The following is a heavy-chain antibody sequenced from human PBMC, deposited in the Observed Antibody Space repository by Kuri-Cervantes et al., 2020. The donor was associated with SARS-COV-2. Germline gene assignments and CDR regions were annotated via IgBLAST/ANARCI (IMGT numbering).Heavy chain of an antibody. V-gene: IGHV3-23*01. D-gene: IGHD6-19*01. J-gene: IGHJ6*02. CDR2: ISGSGGST. Sequence: GGSLRLSCAASGFTFSSYAMSWVRQAPGKGLEWVSAISGSGGSTYYADSVKGRFTISRDNSKNTLYLQMNSLRAEDTAVYYCARDGQWLVLWGYGMDVWGQGTTVTVSS. CDR1: GFTFSSYA. CDR3: ARDGQWLVLWGYGMDV.